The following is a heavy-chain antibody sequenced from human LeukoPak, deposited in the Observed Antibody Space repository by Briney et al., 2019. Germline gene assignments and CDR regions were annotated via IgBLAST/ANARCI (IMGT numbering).Heavy chain of an antibody. CDR1: GGTFSSYA. CDR2: IIPNLGIA. CDR3: ARDRGSGSYYKEPDYGMDV. Sequence: SVKVSCKASGGTFSSYAISWVRQAPGRGLEWMGRIIPNLGIANYAQKFQGRVTITADKSTSTAYMELSSLRSEDTAVYYCARDRGSGSYYKEPDYGMDVWGQGTTVTVSS. D-gene: IGHD3-10*01. V-gene: IGHV1-69*04. J-gene: IGHJ6*02.